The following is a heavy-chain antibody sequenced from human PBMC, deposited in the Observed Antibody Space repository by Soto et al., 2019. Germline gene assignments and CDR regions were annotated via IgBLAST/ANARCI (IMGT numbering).Heavy chain of an antibody. CDR2: IYYSGST. CDR3: ARIDYYYGSGSYYPPDY. Sequence: PSETLSLTCTVSGGSISSYYWSWIRQPPGKGLEWIGYIYYSGSTNYNPSLKSRVTISVDTSKNQFSLKLSSVTAADTAVYYCARIDYYYGSGSYYPPDYWGQGTLVTVSS. J-gene: IGHJ4*02. D-gene: IGHD3-10*01. V-gene: IGHV4-59*01. CDR1: GGSISSYY.